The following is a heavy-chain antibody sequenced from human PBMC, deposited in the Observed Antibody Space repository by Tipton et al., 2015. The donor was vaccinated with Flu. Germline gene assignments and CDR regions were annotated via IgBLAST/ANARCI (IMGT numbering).Heavy chain of an antibody. CDR1: GFTFSSYS. CDR3: ARTRSGPFGWFDP. CDR2: ISSSSSYI. V-gene: IGHV3-21*01. J-gene: IGHJ5*02. D-gene: IGHD2-15*01. Sequence: SLRLSCAASGFTFSSYSMNWVRQAPGKGLEWVSSISSSSSYIYYADSVKGRFTISRDNAKNSLYLQMNSLRAEDTAVYYCARTRSGPFGWFDPWGQGTLVTVSS.